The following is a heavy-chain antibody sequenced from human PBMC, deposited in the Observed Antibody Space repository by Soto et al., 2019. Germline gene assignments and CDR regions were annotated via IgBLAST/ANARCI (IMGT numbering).Heavy chain of an antibody. Sequence: GGSLRLSCAASGFTFSSYAMDWVRQAPGKGLEWVSHISSSSSAIYYADSVEGRFTISRDNAKNTLYLQMNSLRAEDTAIYYCARASDDSRSRSFDYWGQGTLVTVSS. CDR3: ARASDDSRSRSFDY. J-gene: IGHJ4*02. CDR1: GFTFSSYA. V-gene: IGHV3-48*01. D-gene: IGHD3-10*01. CDR2: ISSSSSAI.